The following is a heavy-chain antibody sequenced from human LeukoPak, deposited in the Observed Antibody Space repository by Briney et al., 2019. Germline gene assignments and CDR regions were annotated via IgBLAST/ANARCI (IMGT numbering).Heavy chain of an antibody. D-gene: IGHD3-22*01. CDR3: VVWGEDRSGHRFDF. V-gene: IGHV3-74*01. Sequence: GGSLRLSCAGSGFPFSSDAMNWVRQAPGKGLMWVSRINTDGSNTHYADSVKGRFTISRDNAKNTLYLQMNGLRVEDTAVYYCVVWGEDRSGHRFDFWGQGTLVTVSS. CDR2: INTDGSNT. CDR1: GFPFSSDA. J-gene: IGHJ4*02.